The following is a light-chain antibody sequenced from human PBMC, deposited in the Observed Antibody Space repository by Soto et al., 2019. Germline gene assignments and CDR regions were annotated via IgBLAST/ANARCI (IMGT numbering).Light chain of an antibody. CDR1: GSDVGGYNY. J-gene: IGLJ2*01. Sequence: QSALTQPASVSGSPGQSITISCTGTGSDVGGYNYVSWYQQHPGKAPKLMIYEVSKRPSGVPDRFSGSKSGNTASLTVSGLQSEDEADYYCSSYAGSNKLVFGGGTKLTVL. V-gene: IGLV2-8*01. CDR3: SSYAGSNKLV. CDR2: EVS.